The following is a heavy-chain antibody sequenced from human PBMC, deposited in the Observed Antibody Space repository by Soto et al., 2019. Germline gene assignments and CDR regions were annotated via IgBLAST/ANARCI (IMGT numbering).Heavy chain of an antibody. V-gene: IGHV4-4*07. CDR1: GGSITDYS. CDR2: IFSSGST. Sequence: SETLSLTCTVSGGSITDYSWVWIRQPAGKGLEWIGRIFSSGSTNYNPPLKGRITMSLDTSKNQFSLKLNSATATDTAVYFCARDQGVVVTADNWFDPWGQGVLVTVSS. D-gene: IGHD2-21*02. J-gene: IGHJ5*02. CDR3: ARDQGVVVTADNWFDP.